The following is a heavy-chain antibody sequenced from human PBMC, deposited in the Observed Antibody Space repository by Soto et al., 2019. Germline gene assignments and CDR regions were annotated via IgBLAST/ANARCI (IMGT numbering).Heavy chain of an antibody. D-gene: IGHD6-19*01. V-gene: IGHV3-23*01. CDR3: ARRTGGWYLDY. J-gene: IGHJ4*02. CDR2: ISGSGGSA. Sequence: EVQLLESGGGLVQPGGSLRLSCAASGFTFSRYAMSWVRQAPGKGLEWVSTISGSGGSAYYADSVKGRFTISRDNSKNTLYLQMNSLRAEDTAVFYCARRTGGWYLDYWGQGTLVTVPS. CDR1: GFTFSRYA.